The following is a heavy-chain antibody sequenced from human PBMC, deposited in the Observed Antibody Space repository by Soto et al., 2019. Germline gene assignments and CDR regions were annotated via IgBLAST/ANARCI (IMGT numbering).Heavy chain of an antibody. CDR2: IKQDGSEK. CDR1: VFTFISYW. D-gene: IGHD3-10*01. Sequence: GWSLRLSCASSVFTFISYWMSWVRQAPGKGLEWVANIKQDGSEKYYVDSVKGRFTISRDNAKNSLYLQMNSLRAEDTAVYYCARDRDPGKWVDPWGQGTLVTVSS. CDR3: ARDRDPGKWVDP. V-gene: IGHV3-7*03. J-gene: IGHJ5*02.